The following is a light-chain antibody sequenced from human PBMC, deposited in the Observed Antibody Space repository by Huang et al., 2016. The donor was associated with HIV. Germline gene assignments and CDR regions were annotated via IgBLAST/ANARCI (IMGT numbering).Light chain of an antibody. CDR2: EAS. J-gene: IGKJ4*01. CDR3: QQFNHYPLT. V-gene: IGKV1D-13*01. CDR1: QGISNT. Sequence: QLTQSPSSLSASVGDRVTITCRASQGISNTLAWYQQKPGKAPKLLIYEASSLQTGAPSRFSGSGSGTDFTLTISSLQPEDCATYYCQQFNHYPLTFGGGTKVEIE.